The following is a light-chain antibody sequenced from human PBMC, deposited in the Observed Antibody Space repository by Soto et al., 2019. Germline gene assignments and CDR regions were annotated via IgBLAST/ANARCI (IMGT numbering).Light chain of an antibody. CDR1: SSNIGQNF. CDR3: ATWDTSLSSVI. CDR2: HND. V-gene: IGLV1-51*01. J-gene: IGLJ2*01. Sequence: QSVLTQPPSVSAAPGQQVAIPCSGSSSNIGQNFVSWYQLVPGTPPRLLIFHNDKRPSGIPDRFSGSESGTSATLVITGLQTGDEADYYCATWDTSLSSVIFGGGTKLTVL.